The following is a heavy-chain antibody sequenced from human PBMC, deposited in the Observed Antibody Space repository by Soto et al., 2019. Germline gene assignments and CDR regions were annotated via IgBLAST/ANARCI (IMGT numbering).Heavy chain of an antibody. J-gene: IGHJ4*02. V-gene: IGHV4-30-4*01. CDR1: GGSISSGDYY. CDR3: ARVRVDYYDSSGYYLFDY. CDR2: IYYSGST. D-gene: IGHD3-22*01. Sequence: SETLSLTCTVSGGSISSGDYYWSWIRQPPGKGLEWIGYIYYSGSTYYNPSLKSRVTISVGTSKNQFSLKLSSVTAADTAVYYCARVRVDYYDSSGYYLFDYWGQGTLVTVSS.